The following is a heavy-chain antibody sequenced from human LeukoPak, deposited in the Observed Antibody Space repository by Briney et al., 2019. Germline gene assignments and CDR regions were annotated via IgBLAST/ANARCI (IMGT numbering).Heavy chain of an antibody. J-gene: IGHJ6*03. V-gene: IGHV3-33*01. CDR2: IWYDGSNK. D-gene: IGHD4-23*01. CDR1: GFTFSSYG. Sequence: GGSLRLSCAASGFTFSSYGMHWVRQAPGKGLEWVAVIWYDGSNKYYADSVKGRFTISRDNSKNTLYLQMNSLRAEDTAVCYCARDHDRGNYYYYYYMDVWGKGTTVTVSS. CDR3: ARDHDRGNYYYYYYMDV.